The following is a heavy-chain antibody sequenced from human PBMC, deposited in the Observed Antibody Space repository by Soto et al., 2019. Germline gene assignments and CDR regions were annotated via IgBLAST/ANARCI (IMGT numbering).Heavy chain of an antibody. Sequence: QGQLVQSGAEVKKPGASVKVSCKASGYTFTRYGISWVRQAPGQGLEWMGWISGYNGDTKYAQKFQGRVTMTIDTSTTTAFRELRSLTPDDTAVYYCAKNGHPPYYCSGLDVWCQGTTVTVSS. V-gene: IGHV1-18*01. CDR1: GYTFTRYG. J-gene: IGHJ6*02. CDR3: AKNGHPPYYCSGLDV. CDR2: ISGYNGDT. D-gene: IGHD2-8*01.